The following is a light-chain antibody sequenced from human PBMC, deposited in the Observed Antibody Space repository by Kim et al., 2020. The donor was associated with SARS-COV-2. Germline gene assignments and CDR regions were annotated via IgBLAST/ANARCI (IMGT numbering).Light chain of an antibody. V-gene: IGKV1-9*01. CDR3: QQLNSYPLT. CDR1: QGISSY. Sequence: TSEGARLPIPCRASQGISSYLAWYQQKPGKAPKLLIYAASTLQSGVPSRFSGSGSGTEFTLTISSLQPEDFATYYCQQLNSYPLTFGGGTKVDIK. J-gene: IGKJ4*01. CDR2: AAS.